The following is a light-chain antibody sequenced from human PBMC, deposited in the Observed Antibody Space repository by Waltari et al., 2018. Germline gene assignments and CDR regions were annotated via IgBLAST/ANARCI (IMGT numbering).Light chain of an antibody. Sequence: SYELTQPPSVSVSPGQTASITCSGDKLGDLYVCWYQQKPGHSPLVVIYQDNKRPSGIPERFSGSNSGNTATLTISGTQAMDEADYYCQAWDSSNFYVFGTGTKVTVL. J-gene: IGLJ1*01. CDR1: KLGDLY. CDR2: QDN. CDR3: QAWDSSNFYV. V-gene: IGLV3-1*01.